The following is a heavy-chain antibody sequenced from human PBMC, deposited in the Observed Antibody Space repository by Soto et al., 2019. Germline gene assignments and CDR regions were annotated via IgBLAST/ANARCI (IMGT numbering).Heavy chain of an antibody. V-gene: IGHV3-21*01. D-gene: IGHD3-22*01. CDR2: ISSSSSYI. Sequence: EVQLVESGGGLVKPGGSLRLSCAASGFTFSSYSMNWVRQAPGKGLEWVSSISSSSSYIYYADSVKGRFTISRDNAKNSLYLQMNSLRAEDTAVYYCARETYYYDSSGLYYGMDVWGQGTTVTVSS. CDR1: GFTFSSYS. J-gene: IGHJ6*02. CDR3: ARETYYYDSSGLYYGMDV.